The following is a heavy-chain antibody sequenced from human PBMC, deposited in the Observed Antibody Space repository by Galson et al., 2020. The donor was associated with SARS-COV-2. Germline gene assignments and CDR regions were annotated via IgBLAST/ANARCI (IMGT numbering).Heavy chain of an antibody. Sequence: ASETLSLTCTVSGGSISSGGYYWSWIRQHPGKGLEWIGNIFYNGNTYYNPSLKSRVTISVDTSKNQFSLRLSSVTAADTAVYYCATVLMEFDWCQVKYWGQGTLVTVAS. CDR1: GGSISSGGYY. J-gene: IGHJ4*02. V-gene: IGHV4-31*03. D-gene: IGHD3-9*01. CDR2: IFYNGNT. CDR3: ATVLMEFDWCQVKY.